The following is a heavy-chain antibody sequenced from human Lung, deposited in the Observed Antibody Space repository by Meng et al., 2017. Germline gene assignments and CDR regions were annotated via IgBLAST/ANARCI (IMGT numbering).Heavy chain of an antibody. J-gene: IGHJ4*02. Sequence: QVQLQQWGAGLLNPSEPLALTCVVSGGSFSDYYWSWIRQPPGKGLEWIGEINHSGSTNYNPSLESRATISVDTSQNNLSLKLSSVTAADPAVYYCARGPTTMAHDFDYWGQGTLVTVSS. CDR2: INHSGST. CDR1: GGSFSDYY. CDR3: ARGPTTMAHDFDY. V-gene: IGHV4-34*01. D-gene: IGHD4-11*01.